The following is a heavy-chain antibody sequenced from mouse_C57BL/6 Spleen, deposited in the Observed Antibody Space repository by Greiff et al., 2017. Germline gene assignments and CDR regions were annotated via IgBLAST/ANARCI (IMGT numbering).Heavy chain of an antibody. J-gene: IGHJ1*03. CDR3: ARSPTTVVGEGYFDV. CDR1: GYTFTSYW. Sequence: QVQLQQPGAELVKPGASVKMSCKASGYTFTSYWITWVTQRPGQGLEWIGDIYPGSGSTNYNENFKSKATLTVDTSSSTAYMQLSSLTSEDSAVYYGARSPTTVVGEGYFDVWGTGTTVTVSS. D-gene: IGHD1-1*01. CDR2: IYPGSGST. V-gene: IGHV1-55*01.